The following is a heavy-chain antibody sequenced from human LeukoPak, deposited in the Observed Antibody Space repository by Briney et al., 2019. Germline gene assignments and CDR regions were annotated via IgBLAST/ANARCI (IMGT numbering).Heavy chain of an antibody. D-gene: IGHD3-16*01. V-gene: IGHV1-46*01. Sequence: ASVKVSCKASGYTFTSYYMHWVRRAPGQGLEWMGIINPSGGSTSYAQKFQGRVTMTRDMSTSTVYMELSSLRSEDTAVYYCARADEMWGEFDYWGQGTLVTVSS. CDR1: GYTFTSYY. CDR3: ARADEMWGEFDY. CDR2: INPSGGST. J-gene: IGHJ4*02.